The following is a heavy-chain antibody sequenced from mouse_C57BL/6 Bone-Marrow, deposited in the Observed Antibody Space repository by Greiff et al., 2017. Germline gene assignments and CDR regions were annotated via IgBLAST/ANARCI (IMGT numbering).Heavy chain of an antibody. CDR2: ISDGGSYT. CDR1: GFTFSSYA. J-gene: IGHJ1*03. D-gene: IGHD1-1*01. V-gene: IGHV5-4*03. CDR3: ARGVVGPVWYFDV. Sequence: DVRLVEAGGGLVKPGGSLKLSCAASGFTFSSYAMSWVRQTPDKSLEWVATISDGGSYTYYPDNVKGRFTISRDNAKNNLYLQMSHLKSEDTAMYYCARGVVGPVWYFDVWGTGTTVTVSS.